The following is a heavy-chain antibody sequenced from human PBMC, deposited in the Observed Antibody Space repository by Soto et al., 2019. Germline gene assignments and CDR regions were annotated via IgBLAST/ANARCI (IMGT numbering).Heavy chain of an antibody. Sequence: SETLSLTCAVSSGSISSSNWWSWVRQPPGKGLEWIGEIYHSGSTNYNPSLKSRVTISVDKSKNQFSLKLSSVTAADTAVYYCARAFGGVEVAAGTYHQYYYYYMDVWGKGTTVTVSS. CDR1: SGSISSSNW. D-gene: IGHD6-13*01. J-gene: IGHJ6*03. CDR3: ARAFGGVEVAAGTYHQYYYYYMDV. V-gene: IGHV4-4*02. CDR2: IYHSGST.